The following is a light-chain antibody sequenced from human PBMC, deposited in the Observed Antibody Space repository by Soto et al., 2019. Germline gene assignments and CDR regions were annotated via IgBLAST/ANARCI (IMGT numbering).Light chain of an antibody. CDR3: QQYGSSPMYT. J-gene: IGKJ2*01. V-gene: IGKV3-20*01. Sequence: EIVLTQSPGTLSLSPGERATLSCRASQSVSSSYLAWYQQKPGQAPRLLIYGAYSRATGLPDRISGSCSGTDFPLTISRLQPEDVAVYYWQQYGSSPMYTFGQGTKLEIK. CDR1: QSVSSSY. CDR2: GAY.